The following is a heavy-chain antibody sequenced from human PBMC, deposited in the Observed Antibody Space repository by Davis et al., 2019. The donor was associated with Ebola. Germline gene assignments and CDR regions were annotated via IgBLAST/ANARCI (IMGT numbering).Heavy chain of an antibody. CDR1: GYTFTDYY. Sequence: ASVKVSCKASGYTFTDYYLHWVRQAPGQGLEWLGRIYVYNGATNLAEKFQGRVSMTTDMSITTAYMELSSLNSDDTAVYYCARPILPEVTHCGVDYWGQGTLVTVSS. D-gene: IGHD1-14*01. CDR3: ARPILPEVTHCGVDY. CDR2: IYVYNGAT. V-gene: IGHV1-2*06. J-gene: IGHJ4*02.